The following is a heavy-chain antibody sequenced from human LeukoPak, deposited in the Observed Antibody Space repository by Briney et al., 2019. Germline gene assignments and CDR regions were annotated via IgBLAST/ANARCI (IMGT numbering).Heavy chain of an antibody. CDR1: GYTFTSYG. CDR3: ARGSTPEVRGDPPRDY. Sequence: ASVKVSCKASGYTFTSYGISWVRQAPGQGLEWMGWISAYNGNTNYAQKLQGRVTMTTDTSTSTAYMELRSLRSDDTAVYYCARGSTPEVRGDPPRDYWGQGTLVTVSS. D-gene: IGHD3-10*01. J-gene: IGHJ4*02. CDR2: ISAYNGNT. V-gene: IGHV1-18*01.